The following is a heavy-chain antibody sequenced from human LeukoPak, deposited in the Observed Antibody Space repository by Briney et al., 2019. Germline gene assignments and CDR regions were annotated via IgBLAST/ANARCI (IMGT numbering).Heavy chain of an antibody. Sequence: GGSLRLSCAASRFTLSNYWMSWVRQAPGKGLEWVANIKQDGSETYYVDSVKGRLTISRDDAKNSLSLQMNSLRAEDTAVYYCARQRGSGCLDYWGQGTLVTVSS. J-gene: IGHJ4*02. D-gene: IGHD6-19*01. CDR1: RFTLSNYW. V-gene: IGHV3-7*01. CDR2: IKQDGSET. CDR3: ARQRGSGCLDY.